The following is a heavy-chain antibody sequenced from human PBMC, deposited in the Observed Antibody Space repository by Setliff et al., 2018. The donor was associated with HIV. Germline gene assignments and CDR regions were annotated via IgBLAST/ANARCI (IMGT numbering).Heavy chain of an antibody. Sequence: GASVKVSCKASGYTFTNYFVHWVRQAPGQGLEWMGIINPGDGHTNYEQKFQGRVTMTRDTSTTTVYTELSSLTSKGTAIYYCARDFGGRWTFDYWGQGTLVTVSS. J-gene: IGHJ4*02. V-gene: IGHV1-46*01. CDR1: GYTFTNYF. D-gene: IGHD3-10*01. CDR3: ARDFGGRWTFDY. CDR2: INPGDGHT.